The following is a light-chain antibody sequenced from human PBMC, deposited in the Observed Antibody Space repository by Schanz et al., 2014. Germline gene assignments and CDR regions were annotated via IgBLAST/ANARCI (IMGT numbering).Light chain of an antibody. CDR2: SNN. Sequence: QSVLTQPPSVSGAPGQRVTISCTGSSSNIGAGYDVHWYQQLPGTAPKLLMYSNNQRPSGVPDRFSGSKSGTSASLAISGLQSEDEADYYCAAWDDSLNGRVFGGGTKVTVL. J-gene: IGLJ3*02. CDR3: AAWDDSLNGRV. V-gene: IGLV1-40*01. CDR1: SSNIGAGYD.